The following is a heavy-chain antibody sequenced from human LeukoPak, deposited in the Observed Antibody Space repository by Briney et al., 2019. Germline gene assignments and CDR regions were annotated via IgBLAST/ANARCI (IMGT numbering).Heavy chain of an antibody. CDR3: ARWRRDGYNYVDY. J-gene: IGHJ4*02. V-gene: IGHV4-34*01. CDR1: GGSFSGYY. Sequence: PSETLSLTCAVYGGSFSGYYWSWIRQPPGKGLEWIGEINHSGSTNYNPSLKSRVTISVDTSKNQFSLKLSSVTAADTAVYYCARWRRDGYNYVDYWGQGTLVTVSS. D-gene: IGHD5-24*01. CDR2: INHSGST.